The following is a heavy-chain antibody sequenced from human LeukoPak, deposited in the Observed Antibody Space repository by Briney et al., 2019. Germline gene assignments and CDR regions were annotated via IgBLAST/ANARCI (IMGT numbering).Heavy chain of an antibody. CDR3: TKGGAMVATVDF. CDR2: ISAYNGRA. J-gene: IGHJ4*02. CDR1: GYTFTSHY. V-gene: IGHV1-18*01. D-gene: IGHD5-18*01. Sequence: ASVKVSFKASGYTFTSHYITWVRQAPGQGLEWVGWISAYNGRANYAQKFQGRVTMTIDTSTTTAYMDLRSLTSDDTAMYYCTKGGAMVATVDFWGQGTLVTVSS.